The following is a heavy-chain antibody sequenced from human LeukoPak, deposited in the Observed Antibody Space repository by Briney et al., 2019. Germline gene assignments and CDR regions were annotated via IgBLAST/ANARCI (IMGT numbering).Heavy chain of an antibody. CDR3: ARGQSSGFWFDP. Sequence: GGSLRLSCSTSGFTFSHYAMHWVRQAPGKGLEWVAVIWNDGSDKYYGDSVKGRFTISRDNSQKTVYLQLSSLRVEDTAVYYCARGQSSGFWFDPWGQGSLVTVSS. V-gene: IGHV3-33*01. CDR1: GFTFSHYA. D-gene: IGHD6-19*01. CDR2: IWNDGSDK. J-gene: IGHJ5*02.